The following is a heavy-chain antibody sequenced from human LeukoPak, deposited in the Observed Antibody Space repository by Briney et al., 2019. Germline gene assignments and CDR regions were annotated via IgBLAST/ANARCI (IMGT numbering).Heavy chain of an antibody. V-gene: IGHV4-59*01. CDR1: GGSISEYH. CDR3: ARVRGYSYGLD. CDR2: IYYSGST. J-gene: IGHJ4*02. Sequence: KSSETLSLTCTVSGGSISEYHWSWIRQPPGKGLEWIGYIYYSGSTNYNPSLKSRVTISVDTSKNQFSLKLSSVTAADTAVYYCARVRGYSYGLDWGQGTLVTVSS. D-gene: IGHD5-18*01.